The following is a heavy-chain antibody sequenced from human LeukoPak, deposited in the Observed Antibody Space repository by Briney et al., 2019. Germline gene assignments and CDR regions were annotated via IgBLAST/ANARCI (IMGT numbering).Heavy chain of an antibody. V-gene: IGHV1-2*02. CDR2: INPNSGGT. D-gene: IGHD5-24*01. J-gene: IGHJ4*02. Sequence: ASVKVSCKASGDTFSSYGINWVRQAPGQGLEWMGWINPNSGGTNYAQKFQGRVTMTRDTSISTAYMELSRLRSDDTAVYYCARAEGWLPPYNFDYWGQGTLVTVSS. CDR1: GDTFSSYG. CDR3: ARAEGWLPPYNFDY.